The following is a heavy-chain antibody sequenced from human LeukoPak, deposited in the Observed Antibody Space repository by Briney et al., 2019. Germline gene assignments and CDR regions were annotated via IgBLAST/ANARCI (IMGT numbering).Heavy chain of an antibody. Sequence: GGSLRLSCAASGFTFSSYWMTWVRQAPGKGLEWVADIKEDGSDKYYVDSVKGRFTISRDNAKNSLYLQMNSLRAEDTAVYYCARDRGYLSFDYWGQGTLVTVSS. CDR3: ARDRGYLSFDY. J-gene: IGHJ4*02. CDR2: IKEDGSDK. D-gene: IGHD3-10*01. CDR1: GFTFSSYW. V-gene: IGHV3-7*05.